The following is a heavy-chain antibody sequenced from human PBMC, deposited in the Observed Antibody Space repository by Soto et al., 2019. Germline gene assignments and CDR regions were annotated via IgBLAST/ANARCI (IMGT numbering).Heavy chain of an antibody. CDR3: ARLGDLSIAARDFDY. Sequence: QVQLQQWGAGLLKPSETLSLTCAVYGGSFSGYYWSWIRQPPGKGLEWIGEINHSGSTNYNPSLNSRVTISVDTSKNQFSLKLSSVTAADTAVYYCARLGDLSIAARDFDYWGQGTLVTVSS. V-gene: IGHV4-34*01. CDR1: GGSFSGYY. CDR2: INHSGST. D-gene: IGHD6-6*01. J-gene: IGHJ4*02.